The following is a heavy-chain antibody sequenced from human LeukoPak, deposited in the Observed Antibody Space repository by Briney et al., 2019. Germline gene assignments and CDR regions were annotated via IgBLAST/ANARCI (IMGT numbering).Heavy chain of an antibody. CDR1: GVSISSYY. CDR3: ARGGFLEWLKGFDP. J-gene: IGHJ5*02. CDR2: IYSSGST. D-gene: IGHD3-3*01. V-gene: IGHV4-4*07. Sequence: SETLSLTCTVSGVSISSYYWRWVRQPAGKGLEWVGRIYSSGSTNYNPSLKSRVTISVDTSKNQFSLKLSSVTAADTAVYYCARGGFLEWLKGFDPWGQGTLVTVSS.